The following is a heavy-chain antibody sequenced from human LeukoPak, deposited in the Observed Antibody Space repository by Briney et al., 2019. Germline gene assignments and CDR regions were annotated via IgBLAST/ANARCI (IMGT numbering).Heavy chain of an antibody. CDR1: GFTFSNYW. J-gene: IGHJ4*02. D-gene: IGHD3-9*01. CDR2: IKQDGSQK. Sequence: GGSLRLSCAASGFTFSNYWISWVRQAPGKGLEWVANIKQDGSQKYYVDSVKGRFTISRDNPKNTLYLQMNSLRVEDTAVYYCARGVLRYFDWSFEYWGQGTLVTVSS. CDR3: ARGVLRYFDWSFEY. V-gene: IGHV3-7*04.